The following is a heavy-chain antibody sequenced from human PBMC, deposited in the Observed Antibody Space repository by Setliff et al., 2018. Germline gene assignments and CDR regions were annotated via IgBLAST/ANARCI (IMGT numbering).Heavy chain of an antibody. Sequence: TSETLSLTCTVSDDSISSRHYYWSWIRQPAGKGLEWLGQIYTSWSTNYNPSLKGRATLSIDASKRQFSLKLTSVTAADTAVYYCARPPRGGRWYFDLWGRGTLVTVSS. CDR1: DDSISSRHYY. V-gene: IGHV4-61*09. CDR3: ARPPRGGRWYFDL. J-gene: IGHJ2*01. D-gene: IGHD3-16*01. CDR2: IYTSWST.